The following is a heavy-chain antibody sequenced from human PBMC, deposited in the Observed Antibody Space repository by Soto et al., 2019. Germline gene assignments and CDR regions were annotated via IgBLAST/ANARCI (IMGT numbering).Heavy chain of an antibody. V-gene: IGHV6-1*01. CDR1: GDSVSSNSAA. Sequence: SQTLSLTCDISGDSVSSNSAAWNWIRQSPSRGLEWLGRTYYRSKWYNDYAVSVRGRITINPDTSKNQFSLQLKSVTPDDTAVYYCARGRAAGRSGWLDPSGKGTQVTFSS. CDR2: TYYRSKWYN. D-gene: IGHD6-13*01. J-gene: IGHJ5*02. CDR3: ARGRAAGRSGWLDP.